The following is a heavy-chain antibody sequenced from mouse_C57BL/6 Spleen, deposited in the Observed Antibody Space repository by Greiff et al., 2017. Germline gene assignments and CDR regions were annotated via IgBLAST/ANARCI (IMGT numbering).Heavy chain of an antibody. J-gene: IGHJ4*01. CDR2: IDPEDGET. Sequence: VQLQQSGAELVKPGASVKLSCTASGFNIKDYYMHWVQQRPEQGLEWIERIDPEDGETKYAPKFQGKATITADTSSNTAYLQLSSLTSEDTAMYYGARGEYDGYLYYAMDYWGQGTSVTVSS. CDR1: GFNIKDYY. CDR3: ARGEYDGYLYYAMDY. V-gene: IGHV14-2*01. D-gene: IGHD2-3*01.